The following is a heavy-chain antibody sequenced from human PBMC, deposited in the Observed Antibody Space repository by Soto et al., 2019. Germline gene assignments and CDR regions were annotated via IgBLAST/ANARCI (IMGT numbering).Heavy chain of an antibody. D-gene: IGHD3-10*01. Sequence: SVKVSCKASGGTFSSYAISWVRQAPGQGLEWMGGIIPIFGTANYAQKFQGRVTITADESTSTAYMELSSLRSEDTAVYYCARAAYYYGSGSYYGPLDYWGQGTLVTVSS. J-gene: IGHJ4*02. V-gene: IGHV1-69*13. CDR2: IIPIFGTA. CDR1: GGTFSSYA. CDR3: ARAAYYYGSGSYYGPLDY.